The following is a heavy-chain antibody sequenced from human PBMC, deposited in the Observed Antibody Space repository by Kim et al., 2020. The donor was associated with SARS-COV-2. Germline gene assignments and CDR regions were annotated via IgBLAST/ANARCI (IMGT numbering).Heavy chain of an antibody. Sequence: SETLSLTCAVYGGSFSVYYWSWIRQPPGKGLEWIVEINHSGRTNYNPSLKSRVTISVDTSKNQFSLKLTSVTAADTAVYYCARRLSNTSGWGSHYCDLWGQGTLVTVSS. CDR1: GGSFSVYY. J-gene: IGHJ4*02. CDR2: INHSGRT. CDR3: ARRLSNTSGWGSHYCDL. D-gene: IGHD3-10*01. V-gene: IGHV4-34*01.